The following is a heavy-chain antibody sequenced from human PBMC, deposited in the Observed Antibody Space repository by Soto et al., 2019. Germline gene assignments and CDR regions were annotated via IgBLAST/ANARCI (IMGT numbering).Heavy chain of an antibody. J-gene: IGHJ4*02. CDR3: ARDSRRGFDY. Sequence: SSETLSLTCTVSGGSISSYYWSWIRQPPGKGLEWIGYIYYSGSTNYNPSLKSRVTISVDTSKNQFSLKLSSVTAADTAVYYCARDSRRGFDYWGQGTLVTVSS. CDR2: IYYSGST. D-gene: IGHD3-10*01. CDR1: GGSISSYY. V-gene: IGHV4-59*01.